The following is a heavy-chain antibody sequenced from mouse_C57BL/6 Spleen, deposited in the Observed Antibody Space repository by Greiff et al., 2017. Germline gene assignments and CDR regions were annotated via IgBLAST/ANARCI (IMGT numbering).Heavy chain of an antibody. Sequence: QVQLQQPGTELVKPGASVKLSCKASGYTFTSYWMHWVKQRPGQGLEWIGNINPSNGGTNYNEKFKNKATLTVDKSSSTAYMQLSSLTSEDSAVYYCARSNWAYYYAMDYWGQGTSVTVAS. CDR1: GYTFTSYW. J-gene: IGHJ4*01. V-gene: IGHV1-53*01. D-gene: IGHD4-1*01. CDR2: INPSNGGT. CDR3: ARSNWAYYYAMDY.